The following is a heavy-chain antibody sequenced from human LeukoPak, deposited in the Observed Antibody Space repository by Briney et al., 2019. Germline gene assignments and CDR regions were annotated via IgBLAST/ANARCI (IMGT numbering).Heavy chain of an antibody. D-gene: IGHD3-16*02. CDR3: AGDVVGGGGRGSYRQDAFDI. V-gene: IGHV1-18*01. CDR2: INPYKGNK. J-gene: IGHJ3*02. CDR1: RYTFTSYG. Sequence: ASAKVSCKASRYTFTSYGISWVRQPPGQGLEGMGWINPYKGNKNFAQKFQGRSPMTKDTSPSTAYVELRSLRSDETAVYSCAGDVVGGGGRGSYRQDAFDIWGQGTMVTVSS.